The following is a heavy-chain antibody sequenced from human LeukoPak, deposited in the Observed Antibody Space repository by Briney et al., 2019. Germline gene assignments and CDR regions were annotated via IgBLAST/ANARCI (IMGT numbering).Heavy chain of an antibody. CDR3: ARTRVTTGYYYYYYMDV. Sequence: SETLSLTCTVSGGSIGSGTYYWGWIRQSPGKGLEWIGSIYYSGSTNYNPSLKSRVTISVDTSKNQFSLKLSSVTAADTAVYYCARTRVTTGYYYYYYMDVWGKGTTVTISS. J-gene: IGHJ6*03. CDR2: IYYSGST. V-gene: IGHV4-39*07. CDR1: GGSIGSGTYY. D-gene: IGHD1-26*01.